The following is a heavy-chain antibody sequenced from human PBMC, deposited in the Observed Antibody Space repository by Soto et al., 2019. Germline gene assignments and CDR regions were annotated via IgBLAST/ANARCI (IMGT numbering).Heavy chain of an antibody. Sequence: ESLKISCKGSGYSFTTYWIGWVRQMPGKGLEWMGIIYPGDSDTKYSPSFQGQVTISADRSTSTAVLQWSSLKASDTAMYYCARSGSGIYERSKYYFYGFYVWGQGTAVTVSS. CDR1: GYSFTTYW. V-gene: IGHV5-51*01. D-gene: IGHD3-10*01. CDR2: IYPGDSDT. J-gene: IGHJ6*02. CDR3: ARSGSGIYERSKYYFYGFYV.